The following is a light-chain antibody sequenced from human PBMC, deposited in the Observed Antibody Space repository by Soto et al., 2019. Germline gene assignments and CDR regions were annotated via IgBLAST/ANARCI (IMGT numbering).Light chain of an antibody. CDR2: WAS. J-gene: IGKJ5*01. V-gene: IGKV4-1*01. CDR1: QSVLYSSNNKNY. CDR3: QQYDSIPIT. Sequence: DIVMTQSPDSLAVSLGERATINCKSSQSVLYSSNNKNYLAWYQQKAGQPPKMLIYWASTRDSGVPDRFSGSGSGTDFTLTISSLQAEDVGVYYCQQYDSIPITFGQGTRLEIK.